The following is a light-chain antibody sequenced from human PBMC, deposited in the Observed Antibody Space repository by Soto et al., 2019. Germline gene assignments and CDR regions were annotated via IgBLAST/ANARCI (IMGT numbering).Light chain of an antibody. CDR3: AVCDNSMTALV. Sequence: QSVLTQPPSASGTPGQSVTISCSGGYSNIGSHYVYWYHHFRGAAPRLLIFSDGQRPPGVLARFFGSKSDTSASLAITGRRSEDEADYYCAVCDNSMTALVFGGGTKVTVL. J-gene: IGLJ3*02. CDR2: SDG. CDR1: YSNIGSHY. V-gene: IGLV1-47*02.